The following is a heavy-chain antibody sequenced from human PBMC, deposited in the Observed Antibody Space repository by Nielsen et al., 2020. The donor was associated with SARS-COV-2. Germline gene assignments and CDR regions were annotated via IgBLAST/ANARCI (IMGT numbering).Heavy chain of an antibody. D-gene: IGHD2-21*01. CDR1: GGSISSYY. V-gene: IGHV4-59*01. Sequence: SETLSLTCTVSGGSISSYYWSWIRQPPGKGLEWIGYIYYSGSTNYNPSLKSRVTISVDTSKNQFSLKLSSVTAADTAVYYCASTQGVVIAWYYFDYWGQGTLVTVSS. CDR2: IYYSGST. J-gene: IGHJ4*02. CDR3: ASTQGVVIAWYYFDY.